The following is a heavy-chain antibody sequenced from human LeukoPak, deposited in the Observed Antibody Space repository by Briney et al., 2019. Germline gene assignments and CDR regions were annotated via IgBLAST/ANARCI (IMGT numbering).Heavy chain of an antibody. CDR3: APSGTYRSTDYYFDY. CDR2: ISPDSGGT. CDR1: GYTFTGYY. Sequence: ASVKVSCKASGYTFTGYYMHWVRQAPGQGLEWMGWISPDSGGTNYAHKFQGRVTMTRDTSISTAYMELSRLRSDDTAVYFCAPSGTYRSTDYYFDYWGPGTLVTVSS. D-gene: IGHD1-26*01. V-gene: IGHV1-2*02. J-gene: IGHJ4*02.